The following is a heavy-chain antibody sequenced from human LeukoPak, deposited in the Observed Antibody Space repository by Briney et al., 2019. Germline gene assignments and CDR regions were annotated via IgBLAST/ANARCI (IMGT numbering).Heavy chain of an antibody. CDR1: GFTFSSYG. CDR2: ISGSTGNG. V-gene: IGHV3-21*04. D-gene: IGHD6-19*01. Sequence: PGGSLRLSCAVSGFTFSSYGMSWVRQAPGKGLEWVSGISGSTGNGYYVDSVKGRFTISRDNAKNSVYLQMNSLRAEDTAVYYCARIAVAGTLDCWGQGTLVTVSS. CDR3: ARIAVAGTLDC. J-gene: IGHJ4*02.